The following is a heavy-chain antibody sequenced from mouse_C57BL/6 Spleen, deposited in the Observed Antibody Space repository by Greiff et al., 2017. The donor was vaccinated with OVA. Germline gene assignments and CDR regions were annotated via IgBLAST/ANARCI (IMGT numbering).Heavy chain of an antibody. D-gene: IGHD2-4*01. J-gene: IGHJ4*01. CDR3: ARWDYDYDGYYAMDY. V-gene: IGHV1-55*01. CDR2: IYPGSGST. Sequence: QVQLKQPGAELVKPGASVKMSCKASGYTFTSYWITWVKQRPGQGLEWIGDIYPGSGSTNYNEKFKSKATLTVDTSSSTAYMQLSSLTSEDSAVYYCARWDYDYDGYYAMDYWGQGTSVTVSS. CDR1: GYTFTSYW.